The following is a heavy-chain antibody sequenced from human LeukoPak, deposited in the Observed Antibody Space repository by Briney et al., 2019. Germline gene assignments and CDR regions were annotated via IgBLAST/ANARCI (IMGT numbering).Heavy chain of an antibody. CDR3: ARGPAGRITMVRGVTTYYYYYMDV. CDR1: GGTFSSYA. Sequence: SVKVSCKASGGTFSSYAISWVRQAPGQGLECMGGIIPIFGTANYAQKFQGRVTITTDESTSTAYMELSSLRSEDTAVYYCARGPAGRITMVRGVTTYYYYYMDVWGKGTTVTVPS. CDR2: IIPIFGTA. J-gene: IGHJ6*03. V-gene: IGHV1-69*05. D-gene: IGHD3-10*01.